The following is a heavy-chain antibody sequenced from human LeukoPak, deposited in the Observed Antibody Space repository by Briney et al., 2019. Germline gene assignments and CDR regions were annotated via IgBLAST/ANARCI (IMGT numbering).Heavy chain of an antibody. Sequence: GGSLRLSCAASAFTLSSNYMSWVRQAPGKGLEWVSAISGSGGSTYYADSVKGRFTISRDNSKNTLYLQMNSLRAEDTAVYYCAKALGPRRVPAAMDVWGKGTTVTVSS. CDR2: ISGSGGST. J-gene: IGHJ6*04. V-gene: IGHV3-23*01. CDR3: AKALGPRRVPAAMDV. D-gene: IGHD2-2*01. CDR1: AFTLSSNY.